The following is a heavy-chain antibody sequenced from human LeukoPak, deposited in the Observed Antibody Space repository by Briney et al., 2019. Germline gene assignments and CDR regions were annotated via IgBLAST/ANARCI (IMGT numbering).Heavy chain of an antibody. CDR1: GFTFSSYA. Sequence: GGSLRLSCAASGFTFSSYAMHWVRQAPGKGLEWVAVISYDGSNKYYADSVKGRFTISRDNSKNTLYLQMNSLRAEDTAVYYCAREELVQDYYYGMDVWGQGPRSPSP. V-gene: IGHV3-30*04. CDR3: AREELVQDYYYGMDV. CDR2: ISYDGSNK. J-gene: IGHJ6*02. D-gene: IGHD6-13*01.